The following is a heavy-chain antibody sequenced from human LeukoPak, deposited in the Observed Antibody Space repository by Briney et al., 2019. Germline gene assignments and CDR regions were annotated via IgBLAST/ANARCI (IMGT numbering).Heavy chain of an antibody. J-gene: IGHJ5*02. CDR2: ISSSAGSK. CDR3: ARDIAIAAA. Sequence: PGKSLTLSCAASGFTFSSYGMHWVRQAPGKGLEWLSSISSSAGSKYYADSVKGRFTISRDNAKNSLHLQMNSLRAEDTAVYYCARDIAIAAAWGQGTLVTVSS. D-gene: IGHD6-25*01. CDR1: GFTFSSYG. V-gene: IGHV3-48*04.